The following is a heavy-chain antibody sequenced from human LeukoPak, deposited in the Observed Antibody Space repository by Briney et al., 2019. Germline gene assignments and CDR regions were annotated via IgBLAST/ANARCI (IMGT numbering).Heavy chain of an antibody. V-gene: IGHV1-69*13. CDR3: ARNVLPTNWFDP. CDR2: IIPIFGTT. J-gene: IGHJ5*02. CDR1: GGTFSSYA. Sequence: SVKVSCKASGGTFSSYAISWVRQAPGQGLEWMGGIIPIFGTTNYAQKFQGRVTIIADEPTSTAYMELSSLRSEDTAVYYCARNVLPTNWFDPWGQGTLVTVSS. D-gene: IGHD3-10*01.